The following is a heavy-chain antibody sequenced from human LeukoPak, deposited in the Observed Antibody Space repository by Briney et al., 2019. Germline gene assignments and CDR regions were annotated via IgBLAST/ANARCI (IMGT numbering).Heavy chain of an antibody. D-gene: IGHD2-2*01. CDR3: ARDLSRSGYCSSTSCYDWFDP. V-gene: IGHV4-34*01. Sequence: PSETLSLTRAVYGGSFSGYYWSWIRQPPGKGLEWIGEINHSGSTNYNPSLKSRLTISVDTSKKQFSLKLSSVTAADTAVYYCARDLSRSGYCSSTSCYDWFDPWGQGTLVTVSS. CDR2: INHSGST. J-gene: IGHJ5*02. CDR1: GGSFSGYY.